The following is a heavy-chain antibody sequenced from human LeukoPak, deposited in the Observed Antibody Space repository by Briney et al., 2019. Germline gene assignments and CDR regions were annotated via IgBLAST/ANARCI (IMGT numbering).Heavy chain of an antibody. Sequence: SETLSLTCTVSGGSINSSTYYWGWIRQPPGKGLDWIGSIYYSGSTYYNPSLKSRVTISVDTSKNQFSLKLSSVTAADTAVYYCARDLRRGHYYFDYWGQGTLVTVSS. CDR3: ARDLRRGHYYFDY. V-gene: IGHV4-39*07. J-gene: IGHJ4*02. CDR2: IYYSGST. CDR1: GGSINSSTYY. D-gene: IGHD3-10*01.